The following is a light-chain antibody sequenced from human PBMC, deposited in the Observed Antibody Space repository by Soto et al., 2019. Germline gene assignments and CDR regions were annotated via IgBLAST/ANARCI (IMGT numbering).Light chain of an antibody. V-gene: IGKV3-20*01. CDR1: QRVSSSY. Sequence: EIVLTQSPGTLSLSPGERATLSCRASQRVSSSYFAWYQQKPGQAPRLLIYGASGRATDIPDRFTGSGSGTDFTLTITRLEPEDFAVYYCQQYEAFGQGTKLEIK. J-gene: IGKJ2*01. CDR2: GAS. CDR3: QQYEA.